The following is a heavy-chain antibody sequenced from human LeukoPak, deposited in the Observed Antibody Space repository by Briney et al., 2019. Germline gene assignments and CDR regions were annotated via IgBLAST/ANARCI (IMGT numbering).Heavy chain of an antibody. CDR1: GYIFTSYG. CDR2: ISAYNANT. D-gene: IGHD4-17*01. V-gene: IGHV1-18*01. CDR3: ARKDCGDSLDY. Sequence: ASVKVSCKASGYIFTSYGISWVRQAPGQGLEWMGWISAYNANTDYAQKLQGRVTMTTDTSTSTAYMELRSLRSDDTAVYYCARKDCGDSLDYWGQGTLVTVSS. J-gene: IGHJ4*02.